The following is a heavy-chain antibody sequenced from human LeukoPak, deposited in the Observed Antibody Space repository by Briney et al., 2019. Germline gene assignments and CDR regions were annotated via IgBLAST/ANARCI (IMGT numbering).Heavy chain of an antibody. V-gene: IGHV5-51*01. CDR2: IYPGDSNT. J-gene: IGHJ3*02. Sequence: GESLKISWKGSGYSFTSYWIGWVRQMPGKGLEWMGIIYPGDSNTKYSPSFQGQVTFSADKSISNAYLQWRSLKASDTAMYYCARPNYSGRYYGAFDIWGQGTMVTVSS. CDR1: GYSFTSYW. CDR3: ARPNYSGRYYGAFDI. D-gene: IGHD1-26*01.